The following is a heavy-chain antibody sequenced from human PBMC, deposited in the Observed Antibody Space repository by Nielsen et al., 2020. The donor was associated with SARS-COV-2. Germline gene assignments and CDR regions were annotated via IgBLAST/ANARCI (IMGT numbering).Heavy chain of an antibody. Sequence: GGSLRLSCAASGFTFSTYGMHWVRQAPGKGLEWVAAISYDGSNKYYVDSVKGRFTISRDYSKNTLYLQMSSLREEDTAVYYCAKDWTAIVVVPSGGVDYWGQGTLVTVSS. CDR1: GFTFSTYG. D-gene: IGHD2-15*01. CDR2: ISYDGSNK. CDR3: AKDWTAIVVVPSGGVDY. V-gene: IGHV3-30*18. J-gene: IGHJ4*02.